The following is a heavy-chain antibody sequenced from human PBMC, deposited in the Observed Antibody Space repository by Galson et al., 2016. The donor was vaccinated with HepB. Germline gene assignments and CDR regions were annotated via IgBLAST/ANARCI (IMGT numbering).Heavy chain of an antibody. CDR1: RFTFSTYA. V-gene: IGHV3-30-3*01. CDR3: GRAPYLNSGWLNCFDY. Sequence: SLRLSCAASRFTFSTYAMHWVRQAPGKGLEWVAVISDDGSHKYYADSVKARFTISRDNAKNTLYLQMSSLRAEDTAVYYCGRAPYLNSGWLNCFDYWGQGILVTVSS. D-gene: IGHD6-19*01. J-gene: IGHJ4*02. CDR2: ISDDGSHK.